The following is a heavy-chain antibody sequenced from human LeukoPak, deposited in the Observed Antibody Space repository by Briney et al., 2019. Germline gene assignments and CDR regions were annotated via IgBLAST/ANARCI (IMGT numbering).Heavy chain of an antibody. D-gene: IGHD6-19*01. CDR1: RGSISSYY. J-gene: IGHJ4*02. CDR2: IYTSGST. Sequence: SETLSLTCTVSRGSISSYYWSWIRQPAGKGLEWIGRIYTSGSTNYNPSLKSRVTMSVDTSKNQFSLKLSSVTAADTAVYYCARDNSSGWYGVRYYFDYWGQGTLVTVSS. CDR3: ARDNSSGWYGVRYYFDY. V-gene: IGHV4-4*07.